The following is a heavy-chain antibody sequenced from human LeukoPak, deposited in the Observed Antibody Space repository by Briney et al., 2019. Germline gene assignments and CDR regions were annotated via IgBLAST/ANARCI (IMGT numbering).Heavy chain of an antibody. D-gene: IGHD3-22*01. CDR1: GFTFSIYA. CDR3: AKGDSSDYYSPIDY. CDR2: ISGSGGST. J-gene: IGHJ4*02. Sequence: GGSLRLSCAASGFTFSIYAMSWVRQAPGKGLEWVSGISGSGGSTYYADSVKGRFTISRDNSENTLYLQMSSLRVEDTAVYYCAKGDSSDYYSPIDYWGQGTLVTVSS. V-gene: IGHV3-23*01.